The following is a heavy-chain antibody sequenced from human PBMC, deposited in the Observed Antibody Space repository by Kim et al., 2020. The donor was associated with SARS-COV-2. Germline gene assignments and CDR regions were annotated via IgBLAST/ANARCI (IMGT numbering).Heavy chain of an antibody. CDR3: AKSSDFFWFKMGLNAFD. J-gene: IGHJ3*01. Sequence: GGSLRLSCGASGFTFNNYAMHWVRQPPGKGLEWVAVISYDGSIKYYADSLKGQFTVSRDSSHNTLYLQMRSLRPEDTALYYCAKSSDFFWFKMGLNAFD. CDR1: GFTFNNYA. D-gene: IGHD2-21*02. CDR2: ISYDGSIK. V-gene: IGHV3-30*18.